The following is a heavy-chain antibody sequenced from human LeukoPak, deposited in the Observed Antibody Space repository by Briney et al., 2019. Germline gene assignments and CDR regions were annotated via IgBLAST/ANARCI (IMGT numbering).Heavy chain of an antibody. V-gene: IGHV4-34*01. CDR1: GGPFGVYY. CDR2: TNHSGST. CDR3: AGPGAGDLDY. J-gene: IGHJ4*02. D-gene: IGHD3-10*01. Sequence: PSETLSLTCAVYGGPFGVYYWSWIRQPPGKGLEWIGETNHSGSTNYNPSLKSRVTISVDTSKNHFSLKLSSVTAADTAVYYCAGPGAGDLDYWGQGSLVTVSS.